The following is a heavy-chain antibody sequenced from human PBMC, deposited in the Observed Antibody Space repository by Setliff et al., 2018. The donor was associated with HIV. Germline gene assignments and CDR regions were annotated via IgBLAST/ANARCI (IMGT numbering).Heavy chain of an antibody. V-gene: IGHV1-69*02. J-gene: IGHJ6*03. Sequence: SVKVSCKPSRSTFNSHTIHWVRQAPGQGLDWMGRIIPIHGVANYAQRFQGKVTITADESTSTAYMELTSLRFDDTAMYYCVRGVQSPPHYSYYYMDVWGEGTLVTVSS. CDR1: RSTFNSHT. CDR3: VRGVQSPPHYSYYYMDV. D-gene: IGHD3-3*01. CDR2: IIPIHGVA.